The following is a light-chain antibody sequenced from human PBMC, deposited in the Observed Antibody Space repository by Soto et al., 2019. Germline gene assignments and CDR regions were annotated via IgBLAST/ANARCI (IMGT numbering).Light chain of an antibody. Sequence: SVLTQPPSASGTPGQRVAISFSGSRSNIGSNYVYWYQQLPGTAPKLLIYRNNQRPSGVPDRFSGSKSGTSASLAISGLRSEDEADYYSAAWDDSLSGRGVFGTGTKVTVL. CDR1: RSNIGSNY. J-gene: IGLJ1*01. CDR3: AAWDDSLSGRGV. CDR2: RNN. V-gene: IGLV1-47*01.